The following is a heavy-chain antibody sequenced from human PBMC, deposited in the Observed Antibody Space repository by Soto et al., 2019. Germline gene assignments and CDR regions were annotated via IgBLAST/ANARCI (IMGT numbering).Heavy chain of an antibody. Sequence: QLQLQESGPGLVKPSETLSLTCTVSGGSISSSSYYWGWIRQPPGKGLEWIGSIYYSGSTYYNPSLKGRVTISVDTSKNQFSLKLSSVTAADTAVYYCARRPGIAAAGTPWGQGTLVTVSS. CDR1: GGSISSSSYY. V-gene: IGHV4-39*01. J-gene: IGHJ5*02. D-gene: IGHD6-13*01. CDR2: IYYSGST. CDR3: ARRPGIAAAGTP.